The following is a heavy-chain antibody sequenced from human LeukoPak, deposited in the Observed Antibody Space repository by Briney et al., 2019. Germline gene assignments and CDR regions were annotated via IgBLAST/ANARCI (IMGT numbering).Heavy chain of an antibody. V-gene: IGHV1-69*13. J-gene: IGHJ4*02. Sequence: SVKVSCKASGGTFSSYAISWVRQAPGQGLEWMGGIIPIFGTANYAQKFQGRVTITADESTSTAYMELSSLRSEDTAVYYCARGNYDSSGYYHHTPYYSDYWGQGTLVTVSS. CDR3: ARGNYDSSGYYHHTPYYSDY. D-gene: IGHD3-22*01. CDR1: GGTFSSYA. CDR2: IIPIFGTA.